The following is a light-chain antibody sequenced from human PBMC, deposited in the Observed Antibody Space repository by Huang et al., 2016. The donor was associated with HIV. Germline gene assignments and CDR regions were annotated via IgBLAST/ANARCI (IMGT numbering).Light chain of an antibody. CDR3: QQYNNWPPGYT. J-gene: IGKJ2*01. CDR1: QNVSSN. Sequence: EIVMTQSPAILSVSPGERVTLSCRASQNVSSNLAWYQQKPGQAPRLLIYGASTRATRIPARFSGSGSGTEFTLTVSSLHSEDFAVYYCQQYNNWPPGYTFGQGINLEIK. CDR2: GAS. V-gene: IGKV3-15*01.